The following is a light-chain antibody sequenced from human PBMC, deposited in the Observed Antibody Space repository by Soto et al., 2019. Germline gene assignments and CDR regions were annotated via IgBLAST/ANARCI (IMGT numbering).Light chain of an antibody. V-gene: IGLV1-44*01. Sequence: QSVLTQPPSASGTPGQRVTISCSGSSSNIGSNTVNWYRQLPGTAPKLLIYRNDQRPSGVPDRFSGSKSGTSASLAISGLQSGDEADYYCATWDDSLNGVVFGGGTKLTVL. CDR2: RND. CDR1: SSNIGSNT. CDR3: ATWDDSLNGVV. J-gene: IGLJ2*01.